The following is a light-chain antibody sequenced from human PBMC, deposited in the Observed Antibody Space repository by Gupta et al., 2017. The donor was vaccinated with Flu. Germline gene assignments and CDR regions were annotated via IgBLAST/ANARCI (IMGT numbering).Light chain of an antibody. Sequence: QSALTQPASVSGSPGQSITISCTGTSSDVGGYDYVSWYQQHPGKAPKLMIYDVSNRPSGVSNRFSGSKSGNSASLTISGLLAEDGADYYCCSYTGDSTYVFGTGTTVTVL. CDR2: DVS. CDR1: SSDVGGYDY. CDR3: CSYTGDSTYV. V-gene: IGLV2-14*03. J-gene: IGLJ1*01.